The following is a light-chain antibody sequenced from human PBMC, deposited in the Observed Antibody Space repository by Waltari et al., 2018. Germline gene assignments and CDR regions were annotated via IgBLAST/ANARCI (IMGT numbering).Light chain of an antibody. CDR2: GAS. CDR1: QSVSSN. Sequence: EIVFTQSPATLSVSPGERATLSCRASQSVSSNLAWYQQKPGQAPRPLIYGASTRATGIPARFSGSGSGTEFTLTISSLQSEDFAVYYCQQYNNWPPKTFGQGTKVEIK. J-gene: IGKJ1*01. CDR3: QQYNNWPPKT. V-gene: IGKV3-15*01.